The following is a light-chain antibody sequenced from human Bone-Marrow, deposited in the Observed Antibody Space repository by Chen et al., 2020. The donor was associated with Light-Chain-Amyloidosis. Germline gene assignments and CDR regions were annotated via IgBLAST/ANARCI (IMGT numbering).Light chain of an antibody. J-gene: IGLJ2*01. Sequence: SYELTQPPSVSVSPGQTARITCSGDDLPTKYAYWYQQKPRQAPVLVIHRDTERPLGISERFSGSSSGTTATLTISGVQAEDEADYHCQSADSSGPYEVIFGGGTELTVL. V-gene: IGLV3-25*03. CDR1: DLPTKY. CDR3: QSADSSGPYEVI. CDR2: RDT.